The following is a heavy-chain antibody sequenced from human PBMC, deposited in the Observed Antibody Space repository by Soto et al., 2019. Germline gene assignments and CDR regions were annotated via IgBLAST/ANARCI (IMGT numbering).Heavy chain of an antibody. Sequence: GALVKVSCKASGGTFSSYAISWVRQAPGQGLEWMGGIIPIFGTANYAQKFQGRVTITADESTSTAYMELSSLRSEDTAVYYCARYSNYYYYYGMDVWGQGTTVTVSS. V-gene: IGHV1-69*13. CDR3: ARYSNYYYYYGMDV. CDR1: GGTFSSYA. D-gene: IGHD4-4*01. CDR2: IIPIFGTA. J-gene: IGHJ6*02.